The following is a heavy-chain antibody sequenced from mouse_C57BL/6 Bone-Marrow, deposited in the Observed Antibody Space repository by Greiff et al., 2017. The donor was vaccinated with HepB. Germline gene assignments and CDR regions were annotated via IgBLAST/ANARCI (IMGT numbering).Heavy chain of an antibody. Sequence: VQLKESGPVLVKPGASVKMSCKASGYTFTDYYMNWVKQSHGKSLEWIGVINPYNGGTSYNQKFKGKATLTVDKSSSTAYMELNSLTSEDSAVYYCARSGNWGYWGQGTTLTVSS. CDR2: INPYNGGT. CDR1: GYTFTDYY. J-gene: IGHJ2*01. D-gene: IGHD2-1*01. V-gene: IGHV1-19*01. CDR3: ARSGNWGY.